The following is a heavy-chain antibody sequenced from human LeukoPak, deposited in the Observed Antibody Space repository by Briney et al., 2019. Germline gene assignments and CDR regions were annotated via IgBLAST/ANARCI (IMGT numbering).Heavy chain of an antibody. CDR1: GFASSSYE. D-gene: IGHD3-22*01. J-gene: IGHJ4*02. V-gene: IGHV3-48*03. CDR3: ARVLSSGYYFDY. Sequence: GGSLRLSCAASGFASSSYEMNWVRQAPGKGLEWVSYISSSGSTIYYADSVKGRFTISRDNAKNSLYLQMNSLRAEDTAVYYCARVLSSGYYFDYWGQGTLVTVSS. CDR2: ISSSGSTI.